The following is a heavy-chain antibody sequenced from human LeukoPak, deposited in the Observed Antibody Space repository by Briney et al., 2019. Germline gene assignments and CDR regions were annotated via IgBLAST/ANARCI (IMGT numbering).Heavy chain of an antibody. V-gene: IGHV4-34*01. CDR2: INDSGST. CDR3: ARRSDSYGIYYFDY. J-gene: IGHJ4*02. CDR1: AGSFSDYY. Sequence: SETLSLTCAVYAGSFSDYYWSWVRQPPGKGLEWIGEINDSGSTNYSPSLKSRVTISVDTSKNQFSLKLSSVTAADTAVYYCARRSDSYGIYYFDYWGQGTLVTVSS. D-gene: IGHD5-18*01.